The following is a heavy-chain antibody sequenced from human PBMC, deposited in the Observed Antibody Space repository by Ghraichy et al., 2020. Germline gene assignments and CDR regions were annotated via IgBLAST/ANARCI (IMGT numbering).Heavy chain of an antibody. D-gene: IGHD5-12*01. V-gene: IGHV4-34*01. Sequence: SQTLSLTCVVYGESFSDYYWSWIRQSPGKGLEWIGEINHSGSTNYNPSLKSRFTISVDTSKNQFSLKLRSVTAADTAVYYCVRNRLQMRFDPWGQGTLVTVSS. CDR2: INHSGST. CDR1: GESFSDYY. CDR3: VRNRLQMRFDP. J-gene: IGHJ5*02.